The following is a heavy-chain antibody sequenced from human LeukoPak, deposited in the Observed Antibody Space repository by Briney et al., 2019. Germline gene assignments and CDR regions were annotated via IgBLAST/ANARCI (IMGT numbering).Heavy chain of an antibody. J-gene: IGHJ3*02. V-gene: IGHV4-4*07. Sequence: SETLSLTCTVSGDSINNSYWSWIRQPAGKGLEWIGRIYTRGSTNYNPSLKSRVTMSVDTSKNQFSLKLSSVTAADTAVYYCARGRYCSADICSGGDAFDIWGQGTMVSVSS. CDR3: ARGRYCSADICSGGDAFDI. CDR1: GDSINNSY. D-gene: IGHD2-15*01. CDR2: IYTRGST.